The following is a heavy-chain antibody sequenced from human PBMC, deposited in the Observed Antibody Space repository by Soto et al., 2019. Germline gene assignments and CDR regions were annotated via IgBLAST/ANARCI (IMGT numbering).Heavy chain of an antibody. CDR2: IIPIFGTA. CDR3: ARARDVSSSSLPAYYFDY. J-gene: IGHJ4*02. D-gene: IGHD6-6*01. V-gene: IGHV1-69*13. Sequence: ASVKVSCKASGGTFSSYAISWVRQAPGQGLEWMGGIIPIFGTANYAQKFQGRVTITADESTSTAYMELSSLRSEDTAVYYCARARDVSSSSLPAYYFDYWGQGTLVTVSS. CDR1: GGTFSSYA.